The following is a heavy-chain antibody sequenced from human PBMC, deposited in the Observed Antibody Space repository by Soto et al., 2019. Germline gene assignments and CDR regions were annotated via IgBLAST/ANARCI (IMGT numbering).Heavy chain of an antibody. CDR3: AAGEKSGYYGFDV. CDR1: GGTFSSFV. D-gene: IGHD3-16*01. J-gene: IGHJ6*02. V-gene: IGHV1-69*01. Sequence: QVQLVQSGAEVKKPGSSVRVSCKASGGTFSSFVVIWVRQAPGQGLEWMGETIPIFASANYAQNFQGRVAINSDDFTNTVYMDLSNLRSDDAAVYYCAAGEKSGYYGFDVWGQGTTVIVSS. CDR2: TIPIFASA.